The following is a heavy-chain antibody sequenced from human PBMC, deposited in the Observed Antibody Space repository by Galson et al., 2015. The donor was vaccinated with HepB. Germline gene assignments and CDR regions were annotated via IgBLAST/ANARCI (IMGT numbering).Heavy chain of an antibody. D-gene: IGHD1-26*01. J-gene: IGHJ2*01. CDR2: VYPADSDT. V-gene: IGHV5-51*01. CDR1: GYNFKTYW. CDR3: ARPGRWELLQWYFDL. Sequence: QSGAEVKKPGESLRISCQGSGYNFKTYWIAWVRQMPGKGLEWMGIVYPADSDTKYNPSFEGQITISVDKSSSTAYLQINSLKAEDTAFYYCARPGRWELLQWYFDLWGRGTLVTVSS.